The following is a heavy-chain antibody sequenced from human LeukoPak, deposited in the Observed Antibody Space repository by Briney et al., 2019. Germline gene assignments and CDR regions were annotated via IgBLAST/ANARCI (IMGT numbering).Heavy chain of an antibody. CDR3: ARVGSEWLVNDY. V-gene: IGHV3-48*02. Sequence: GGSLRLSCTASGFTFNSYNMHWVRQAPGKGLEWVSYISYSSSTRYYADSVKGPFTISRDNAKNSLYLQINSPRDEDTAVYYCARVGSEWLVNDYWGQGALVTVSS. CDR1: GFTFNSYN. CDR2: ISYSSSTR. D-gene: IGHD6-19*01. J-gene: IGHJ4*02.